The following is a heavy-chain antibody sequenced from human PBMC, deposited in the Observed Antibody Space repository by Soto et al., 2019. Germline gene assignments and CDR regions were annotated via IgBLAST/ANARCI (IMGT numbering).Heavy chain of an antibody. Sequence: KPSETLSLTCTVSGASISTYYWSWIRQPPGKGLEWIGYIYYSGSTNYNPSLKSRVTISVDTSKNQFSLKLSSVIAADTAVFYCARMGGGNYYNWFNPWGQGTLVTVSS. J-gene: IGHJ5*02. D-gene: IGHD1-26*01. V-gene: IGHV4-59*01. CDR1: GASISTYY. CDR2: IYYSGST. CDR3: ARMGGGNYYNWFNP.